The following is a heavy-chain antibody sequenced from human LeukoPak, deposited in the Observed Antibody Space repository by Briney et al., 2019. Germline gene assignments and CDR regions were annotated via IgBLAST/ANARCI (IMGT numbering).Heavy chain of an antibody. CDR1: GGTFISYA. J-gene: IGHJ6*03. CDR3: ARGEGSGDERDYYYYYMDV. CDR2: IIPIFGTA. Sequence: SVKVSCKASGGTFISYAISWVRQAPGQGLEWMGGIIPIFGTANYAQRFQGRVTITTDESTSTAYMELSSMRSEDTAVYCCARGEGSGDERDYYYYYMDVWGKGTTVTVSS. V-gene: IGHV1-69*05. D-gene: IGHD5-12*01.